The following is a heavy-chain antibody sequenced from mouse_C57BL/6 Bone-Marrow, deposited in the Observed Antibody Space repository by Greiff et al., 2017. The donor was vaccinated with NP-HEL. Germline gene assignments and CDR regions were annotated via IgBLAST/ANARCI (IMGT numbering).Heavy chain of an antibody. D-gene: IGHD2-5*01. CDR3: ARGYYSKPDY. CDR2: ISYDGSN. CDR1: GYSITSGYY. Sequence: VQLQQSGPGLVKPSQSLSLTCSVTGYSITSGYYWNWIRQFPGNKLEWMGYISYDGSNNYNPSLKNRISITRDASKNQFFLKLNSGTTEDTATYDCARGYYSKPDYWGQGTTLTVSS. V-gene: IGHV3-6*01. J-gene: IGHJ2*01.